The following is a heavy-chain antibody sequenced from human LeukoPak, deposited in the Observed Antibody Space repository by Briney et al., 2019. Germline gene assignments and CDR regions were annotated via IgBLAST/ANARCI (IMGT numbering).Heavy chain of an antibody. J-gene: IGHJ4*02. CDR2: ISWNSGSI. CDR3: AKDNRRHYTSGPNPDSLH. CDR1: GFIFNDYA. D-gene: IGHD6-19*01. V-gene: IGHV3-9*01. Sequence: GGSLRLSCAGSGFIFNDYAMHWVRQPPGKGLEWVSGISWNSGSIDYADSVKGRFTISRDNAKNFLHLQMNSLRVEDTAFYYCAKDNRRHYTSGPNPDSLHWGQGALVTVSS.